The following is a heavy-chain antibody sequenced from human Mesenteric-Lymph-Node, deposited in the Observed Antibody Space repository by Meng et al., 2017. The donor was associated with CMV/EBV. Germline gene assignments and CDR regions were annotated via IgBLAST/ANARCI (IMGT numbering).Heavy chain of an antibody. CDR1: GGSFSGYY. D-gene: IGHD2-2*01. CDR2: INHSGST. CDR3: ARRSCSSTSCPRGWFDP. Sequence: GSLRLSCAVYGGSFSGYYWSWIRQPPGKGLEWIGEINHSGSTNYNPSLKSRVTISVDTSKNQFSLKLSSVTAADTAVYYCARRSCSSTSCPRGWFDPWGQGTLVTVSS. J-gene: IGHJ5*02. V-gene: IGHV4-34*01.